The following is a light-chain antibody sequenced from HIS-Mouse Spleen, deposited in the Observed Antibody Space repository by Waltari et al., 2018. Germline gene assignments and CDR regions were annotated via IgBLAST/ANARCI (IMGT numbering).Light chain of an antibody. Sequence: EIVMTQSPATLSVSPGERATLSCRASQIVSSNLAWYQQKPCQAPRLLIYGASTRATGIPARFSGSGSGTEFTLTISSMQSEDFAVYYCQQYNNWWTFGQGTKVEIK. J-gene: IGKJ1*01. CDR2: GAS. CDR1: QIVSSN. CDR3: QQYNNWWT. V-gene: IGKV3-15*01.